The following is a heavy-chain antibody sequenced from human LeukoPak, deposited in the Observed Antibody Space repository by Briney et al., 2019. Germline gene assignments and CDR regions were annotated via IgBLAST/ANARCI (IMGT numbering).Heavy chain of an antibody. CDR3: ARDRTYDYYDSSGSMNYGMTS. Sequence: GGSLRLSCAASGFTVSSNYMSWVRQAPGKGLEWVSVIYSGGSTYYADSVKGRFTISRDNSKNTLYLQMNSLRAEDTAVYYCARDRTYDYYDSSGSMNYGMTSGAKGPRSPSP. V-gene: IGHV3-66*02. J-gene: IGHJ6*02. CDR2: IYSGGST. CDR1: GFTVSSNY. D-gene: IGHD3-22*01.